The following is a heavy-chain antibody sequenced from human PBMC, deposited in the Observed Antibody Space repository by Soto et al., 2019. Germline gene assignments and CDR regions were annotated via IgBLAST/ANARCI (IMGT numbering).Heavy chain of an antibody. CDR2: IIPIFGTA. Sequence: SVKVSCKASGGTFSSYAISWVRQAPGQGLEWMGGIIPIFGTANYAQKFQGRVTITADESTSTAYMELSSLRSEDTAVYYCARHDPKWLVPNWFDPWGQGTLATVSS. CDR1: GGTFSSYA. D-gene: IGHD6-19*01. CDR3: ARHDPKWLVPNWFDP. J-gene: IGHJ5*02. V-gene: IGHV1-69*13.